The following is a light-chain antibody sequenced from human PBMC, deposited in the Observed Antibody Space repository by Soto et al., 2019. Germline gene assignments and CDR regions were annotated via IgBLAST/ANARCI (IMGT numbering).Light chain of an antibody. CDR1: QSLTSY. CDR2: DAS. V-gene: IGKV3-15*01. CDR3: QQYNNWWT. Sequence: EIVMTQSPATLSVSPGETATLSCRASQSLTSYLAWYQQKPDQAPRLLIYDASTRATGIPARFSGSGSGTEFTLTISSLQSEDSAVYYCQQYNNWWTFGQGTKV. J-gene: IGKJ1*01.